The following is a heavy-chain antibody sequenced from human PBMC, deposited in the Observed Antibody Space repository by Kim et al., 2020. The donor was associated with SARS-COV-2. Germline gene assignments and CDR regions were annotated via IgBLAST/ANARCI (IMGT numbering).Heavy chain of an antibody. CDR2: INHSGST. D-gene: IGHD1-1*01. CDR1: GGSFSGYY. Sequence: SETLSLTCAVYGGSFSGYYWSWIRQPPGKGLEWIGEINHSGSTNYNPSLKSRVTISVDTSKNQFSLKLSSVTAADTAVYYCAVTGAYWGQGTLVTVSS. J-gene: IGHJ4*02. CDR3: AVTGAY. V-gene: IGHV4-34*01.